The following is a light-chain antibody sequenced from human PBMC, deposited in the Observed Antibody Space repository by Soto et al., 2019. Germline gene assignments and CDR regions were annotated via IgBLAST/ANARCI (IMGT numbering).Light chain of an antibody. V-gene: IGLV1-51*01. Sequence: QSVLTQPTSVSAAPGQKVTISCSGTSSNIGYESVFWYQQVPGTAPKLLIYDNDKRPSGIPERFSGSKSGTSASLGITGLQTGDEADYYCGSWDNSLSAIIFGGGTKLTVL. J-gene: IGLJ2*01. CDR1: SSNIGYES. CDR3: GSWDNSLSAII. CDR2: DND.